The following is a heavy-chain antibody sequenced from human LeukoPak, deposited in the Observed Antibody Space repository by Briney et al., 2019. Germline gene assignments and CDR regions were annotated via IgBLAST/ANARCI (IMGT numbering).Heavy chain of an antibody. CDR1: GFTFSSYA. Sequence: GRSLRLSCAASGFTFSSYAIHWVRQAPGKGLEWVAVISSDGSDKYYADSVKGRFTISRDNSKNTLYLQMNSLGAEDTAVYYCAKGGTGNSGYARVFDYWGQGTLVTVSS. CDR2: ISSDGSDK. J-gene: IGHJ4*02. CDR3: AKGGTGNSGYARVFDY. D-gene: IGHD5-12*01. V-gene: IGHV3-30*18.